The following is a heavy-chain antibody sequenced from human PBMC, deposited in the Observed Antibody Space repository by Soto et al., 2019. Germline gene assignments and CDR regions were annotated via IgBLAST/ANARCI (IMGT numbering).Heavy chain of an antibody. CDR1: GYTFTSYY. Sequence: GASVKVSCKASGYTFTSYYMHWVRQAPGQGLEWMGIINPSGGSTSYAQKFQGRVTMTRDTSTSTVYMELSSLRSEDTAVYYCARVVRQWERPTRYFDYWGQGTLVTVSS. CDR2: INPSGGST. CDR3: ARVVRQWERPTRYFDY. D-gene: IGHD1-26*01. V-gene: IGHV1-46*01. J-gene: IGHJ4*02.